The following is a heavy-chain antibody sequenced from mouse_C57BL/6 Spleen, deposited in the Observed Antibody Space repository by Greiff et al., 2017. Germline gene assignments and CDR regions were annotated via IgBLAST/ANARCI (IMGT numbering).Heavy chain of an antibody. CDR2: INPNNGGT. V-gene: IGHV1-22*01. CDR3: ASRYDGYSYAMDY. J-gene: IGHJ4*01. CDR1: GYTFTDYN. D-gene: IGHD2-3*01. Sequence: VQLQQSGPELVKPGASVKMSCKASGYTFTDYNMHWVKQSHGKSLEWIGYINPNNGGTSYNQKFKGKATLTVNKSSSTAYMELRSLTSEDSAVYYCASRYDGYSYAMDYWGQGTSVTVSS.